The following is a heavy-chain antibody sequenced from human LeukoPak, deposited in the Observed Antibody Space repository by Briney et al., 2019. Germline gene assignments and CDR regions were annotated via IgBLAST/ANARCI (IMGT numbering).Heavy chain of an antibody. Sequence: GESLKISCKGSGXSFTRYWIGWVRQTPGKGLEWMGIIYPGDSDTRYSPSFQGQVTISADKSISTAYLQWRSLKASDSAIYYCAKNTGEGNYFDHWGQGTLVTVSS. V-gene: IGHV5-51*01. D-gene: IGHD3-16*01. CDR2: IYPGDSDT. J-gene: IGHJ4*02. CDR1: GXSFTRYW. CDR3: AKNTGEGNYFDH.